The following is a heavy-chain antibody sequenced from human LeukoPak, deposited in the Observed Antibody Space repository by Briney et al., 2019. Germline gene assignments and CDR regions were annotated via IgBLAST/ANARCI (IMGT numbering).Heavy chain of an antibody. CDR1: GFTFSSYA. V-gene: IGHV3-23*01. D-gene: IGHD2-15*01. Sequence: GGPLRLSCAASGFTFSSYAMSWVRQAPGKGLEWVSAISDSGGSTYYADSVKGRFTISRDNSKNTLYLQMNSLRAEDTAVYYCARDCSGGSCYSGAHDAFDIWGQGTMVTVSS. J-gene: IGHJ3*02. CDR3: ARDCSGGSCYSGAHDAFDI. CDR2: ISDSGGST.